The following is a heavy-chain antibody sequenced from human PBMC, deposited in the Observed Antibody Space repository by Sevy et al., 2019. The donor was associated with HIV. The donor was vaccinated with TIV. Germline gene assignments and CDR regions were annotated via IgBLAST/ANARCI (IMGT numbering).Heavy chain of an antibody. CDR2: ISHDGGKK. CDR3: TKYPPVYGDFPYGMDV. Sequence: WGYLRLSCVGSGFIFDDYGMHWVRQAPGKGLEWVALISHDGGKKYYADSVKGRFTISRDNFKNTLYLQMNTLRRDDTAAYFCTKYPPVYGDFPYGMDVWGQGTTVTVSS. V-gene: IGHV3-30*18. D-gene: IGHD4-17*01. CDR1: GFIFDDYG. J-gene: IGHJ6*02.